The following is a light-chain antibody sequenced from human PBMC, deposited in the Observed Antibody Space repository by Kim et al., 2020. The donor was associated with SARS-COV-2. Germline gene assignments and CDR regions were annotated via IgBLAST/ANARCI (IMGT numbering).Light chain of an antibody. V-gene: IGLV3-1*01. Sequence: SYELTQPPSVSVSPGQTASITCSGDKLGDKYACWYQQKPGQSPVLVISQDTKRPSGIPERFSGSNSGNTATLTISGTQAMDEADYYCQAWDSSTYFFGTG. J-gene: IGLJ1*01. CDR1: KLGDKY. CDR3: QAWDSSTYF. CDR2: QDT.